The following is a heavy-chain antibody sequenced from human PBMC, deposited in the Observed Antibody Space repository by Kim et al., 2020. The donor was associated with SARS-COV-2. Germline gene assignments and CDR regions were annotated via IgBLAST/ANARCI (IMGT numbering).Heavy chain of an antibody. CDR2: ISSSSSTI. D-gene: IGHD3-22*01. J-gene: IGHJ4*02. CDR1: GFTFSSYS. V-gene: IGHV3-48*04. Sequence: GGSLRLSCAASGFTFSSYSMNWVRQAPGKGLEWVSYISSSSSTIYYADSVKGRFTISRDNAKNSLYLQMNSLRAEDTAVYYCARDSYDYYDSSGYFQFDYWGQGTMVTVSS. CDR3: ARDSYDYYDSSGYFQFDY.